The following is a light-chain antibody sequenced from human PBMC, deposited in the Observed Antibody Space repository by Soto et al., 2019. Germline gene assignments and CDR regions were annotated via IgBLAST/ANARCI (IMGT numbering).Light chain of an antibody. CDR1: QIVSSN. V-gene: IGKV3-11*02. J-gene: IGKJ5*01. CDR2: GAS. CDR3: HQRSNWLDT. Sequence: IVMTQSPATLSVSPLEIATLSCRASQIVSSNLGWYQQKPGQAPRLLIFGASKRATGIPDRFSGSGSGRDFALTISGLEPEDFAVYYCHQRSNWLDTFGQGTRLEIK.